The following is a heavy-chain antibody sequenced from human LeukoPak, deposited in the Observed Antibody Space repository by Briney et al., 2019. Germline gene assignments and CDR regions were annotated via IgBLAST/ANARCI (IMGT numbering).Heavy chain of an antibody. Sequence: SETLSLTCTVSGGSISSGDYYWSWIRQPPGKGLEWIGYIYYSGSTYYNPSLKSRVTISVDTSKNQFSLKLSSVTAADTAVYYCARGRGRVVVAAFDYWGQGTLVTVSS. J-gene: IGHJ4*02. CDR2: IYYSGST. V-gene: IGHV4-30-4*01. CDR3: ARGRGRVVVAAFDY. D-gene: IGHD2-15*01. CDR1: GGSISSGDYY.